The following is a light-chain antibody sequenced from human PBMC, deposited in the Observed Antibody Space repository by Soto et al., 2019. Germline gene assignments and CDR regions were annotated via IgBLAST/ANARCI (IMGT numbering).Light chain of an antibody. CDR2: DAS. V-gene: IGKV1-5*01. CDR3: QQYTNYWT. J-gene: IGKJ1*01. Sequence: DIQMTQSPSTLSASLGDRFTITCRASQGISRWLAWYQQRPGKAPKLLIYDASTLHSGVSSRLSGSGSGTEFTLTISSLQPNDYATYYCQQYTNYWTFGQGTKVDIK. CDR1: QGISRW.